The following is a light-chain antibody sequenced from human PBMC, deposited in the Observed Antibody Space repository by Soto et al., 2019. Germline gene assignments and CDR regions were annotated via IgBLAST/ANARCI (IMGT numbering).Light chain of an antibody. Sequence: EIVLTQSPGTLSLSPGHRATLSCRASQTFGSSYLAWYQQKPGQAPRLLIYDASNRATGIPDRFSGSGSGTDFTLTISRLEPEDFAVYYCQQRSNWPLLTFGGGTKVEIK. J-gene: IGKJ4*01. CDR1: QTFGSSY. CDR2: DAS. CDR3: QQRSNWPLLT. V-gene: IGKV3D-20*02.